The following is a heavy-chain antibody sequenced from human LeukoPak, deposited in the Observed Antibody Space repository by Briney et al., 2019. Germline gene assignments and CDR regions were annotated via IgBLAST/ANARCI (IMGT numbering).Heavy chain of an antibody. CDR3: AKGLAVRRGFYDFDI. CDR1: GYTFTAYW. D-gene: IGHD6-6*01. Sequence: GESLRISCRASGYTFTAYWIVWVRHMAREGREGMGIIYTGDSDTKYSPSFQGQVTISADKSTAYLQWSSLKASDTAMYYCAKGLAVRRGFYDFDIWGQGKMVTVSS. J-gene: IGHJ3*02. V-gene: IGHV5-51*01. CDR2: IYTGDSDT.